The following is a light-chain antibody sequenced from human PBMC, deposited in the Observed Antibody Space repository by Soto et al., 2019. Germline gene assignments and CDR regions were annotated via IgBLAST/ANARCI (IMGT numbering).Light chain of an antibody. Sequence: EILLTQSPSTLPLSPGERATLSCRASQSVSSYLAWYQQKPGQAPRLLIYDASNRATGIPARFSGSGSGTDFTLTISSLEPEDFEVYYCQQRSNWAITFGQGTRLEIK. J-gene: IGKJ5*01. CDR3: QQRSNWAIT. CDR2: DAS. V-gene: IGKV3-11*01. CDR1: QSVSSY.